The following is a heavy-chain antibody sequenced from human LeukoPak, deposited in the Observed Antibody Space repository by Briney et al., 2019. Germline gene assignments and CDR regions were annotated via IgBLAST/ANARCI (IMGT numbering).Heavy chain of an antibody. CDR2: ISSSSSYI. CDR1: GFTFSSYS. D-gene: IGHD4-11*01. V-gene: IGHV3-21*01. CDR3: ASEETTVTPSGFDH. Sequence: GGSLRLSCAASGFTFSSYSMNWVRQAPGKGLEWVSSISSSSSYIYYADSVKGRFTVSRDNAKNSLYLQMNSLRAEDTAVYYCASEETTVTPSGFDHWGQGTLVTVSS. J-gene: IGHJ4*02.